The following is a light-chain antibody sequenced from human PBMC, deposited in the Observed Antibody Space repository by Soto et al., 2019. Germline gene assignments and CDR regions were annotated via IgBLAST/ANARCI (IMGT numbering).Light chain of an antibody. V-gene: IGLV1-51*02. J-gene: IGLJ2*01. CDR1: SSNIGSDY. Sequence: QSVLTQPPSVSAAPGQKVTISCSGSSSNIGSDYVSWYQQLPGTAPKLLIYENNKRPSGIPDRVSVSKSGTSATLGITGLQTGDEADYYGAAWDKSLSGGVFGGGTKVTVL. CDR2: ENN. CDR3: AAWDKSLSGGV.